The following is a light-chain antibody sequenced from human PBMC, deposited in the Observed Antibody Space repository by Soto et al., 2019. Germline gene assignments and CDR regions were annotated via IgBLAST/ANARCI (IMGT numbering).Light chain of an antibody. CDR2: EGS. V-gene: IGLV2-23*01. J-gene: IGLJ3*02. Sequence: QSALTQPASVSGSPGQSITISCTGTSSDVGSYNLVSWYQQHPGKAPKLMIYEGSKRHSGVSNRFSGSKSGNSASLTISGLQAEDEADYYCCSYAGSSTAVFGGGTKLTV. CDR3: CSYAGSSTAV. CDR1: SSDVGSYNL.